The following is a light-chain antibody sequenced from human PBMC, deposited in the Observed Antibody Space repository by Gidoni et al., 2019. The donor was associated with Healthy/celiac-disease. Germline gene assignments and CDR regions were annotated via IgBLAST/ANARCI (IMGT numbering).Light chain of an antibody. J-gene: IGKJ1*01. CDR2: WAS. Sequence: DIVMTQSPDSLAVSLGEGATINGKSSQSVLYSSNNKNYLAWYQQKPGQPPKRLIYWASTRESGVPDRFSGSGSGTDFTLTISSLQAEDVAVYYCQQYYSTPTFGQGTKVEIK. V-gene: IGKV4-1*01. CDR3: QQYYSTPT. CDR1: QSVLYSSNNKNY.